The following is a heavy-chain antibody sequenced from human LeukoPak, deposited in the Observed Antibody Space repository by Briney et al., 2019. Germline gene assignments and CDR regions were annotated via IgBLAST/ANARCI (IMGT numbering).Heavy chain of an antibody. CDR2: ISYDGSNK. Sequence: GRSLRLSCAASGFTFSSYAMHWVRQAPGKGLEWVAVISYDGSNKYYADSVKGRFTISRDNSKNTLYLQMNSLRAEDTAVYYCARDPESAAGPDYYYFYGMDAWGQGTTVTVSS. D-gene: IGHD6-13*01. CDR1: GFTFSSYA. V-gene: IGHV3-30*04. CDR3: ARDPESAAGPDYYYFYGMDA. J-gene: IGHJ6*02.